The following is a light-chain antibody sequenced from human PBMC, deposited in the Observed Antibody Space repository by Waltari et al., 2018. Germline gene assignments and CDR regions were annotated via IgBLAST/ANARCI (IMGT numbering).Light chain of an antibody. CDR3: CSYAGSSTFDWV. CDR1: NSDVGSYDR. V-gene: IGLV2-23*02. J-gene: IGLJ3*02. Sequence: QSALTQPASVSGSPGQSIPISCTGTNSDVGSYDRFSWSQQHPGKAPKVMISEVSKRPSGVSNRFSGSKSGNTASLTISGLQAEDEADYYCCSYAGSSTFDWVFGGGTKLTVL. CDR2: EVS.